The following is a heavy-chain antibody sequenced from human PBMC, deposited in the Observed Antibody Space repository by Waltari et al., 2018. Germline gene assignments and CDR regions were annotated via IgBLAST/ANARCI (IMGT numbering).Heavy chain of an antibody. J-gene: IGHJ4*02. V-gene: IGHV1-69-2*01. Sequence: EVQLVQSGAEVKKPGATVKISCKASGYTFTDYYMHWVQQAPGKGLEWMGRCDPEDGETIDAEKFQGRVTITADTSTDTAYMELSSLRSEDTAVYYCATLYYYDSSGYYRGYFDYWGQGTLVTVSS. CDR2: CDPEDGET. CDR3: ATLYYYDSSGYYRGYFDY. CDR1: GYTFTDYY. D-gene: IGHD3-22*01.